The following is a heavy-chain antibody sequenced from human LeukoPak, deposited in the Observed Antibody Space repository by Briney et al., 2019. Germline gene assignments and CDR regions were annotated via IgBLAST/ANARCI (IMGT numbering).Heavy chain of an antibody. CDR2: IYYSGST. CDR1: GGSISSYY. V-gene: IGHV4-59*01. CDR3: ARVRLRPPTGYYYYGMDV. D-gene: IGHD4-17*01. Sequence: SETLSLTCTVSGGSISSYYWSWIRQPPGKGLEWIGYIYYSGSTNYNPSLKSRVTISVDTSKNQFSLKLSSVTAADTAVYYCARVRLRPPTGYYYYGMDVWGQGTMVTVSS. J-gene: IGHJ6*02.